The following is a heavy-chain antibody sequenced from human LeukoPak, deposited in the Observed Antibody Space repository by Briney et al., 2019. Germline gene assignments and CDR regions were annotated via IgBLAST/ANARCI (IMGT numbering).Heavy chain of an antibody. CDR1: GFTFSRYW. CDR2: INSDGSST. V-gene: IGHV3-74*01. CDR3: ARDGLTETTRDPDY. D-gene: IGHD4-11*01. J-gene: IGHJ4*02. Sequence: PGGSLRLSCAASGFTFSRYWMHWVRQAPGKGLVWVSRINSDGSSTSYADSVKGRFTISRDNAKNTLYLQMNSLTVEDTAVYYCARDGLTETTRDPDYCGQGTLVTVSS.